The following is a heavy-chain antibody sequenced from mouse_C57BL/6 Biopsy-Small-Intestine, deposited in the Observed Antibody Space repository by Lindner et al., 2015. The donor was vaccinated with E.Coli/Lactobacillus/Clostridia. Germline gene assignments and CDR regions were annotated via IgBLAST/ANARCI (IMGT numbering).Heavy chain of an antibody. D-gene: IGHD2-12*01. Sequence: TFILITIYTGCDRPPGQGLEWIGIINPSGGSTNYAQKFQGRVTMTRDTSTSTVYMELSSLRSEDTAVYYCARVPTSSYYPRYYFDYWGQGTLVTVSS. V-gene: IGHV1S12*01. CDR1: TFILIT. CDR3: ARVPTSSYYPRYYFDY. J-gene: IGHJ2*01. CDR2: INPSGGST.